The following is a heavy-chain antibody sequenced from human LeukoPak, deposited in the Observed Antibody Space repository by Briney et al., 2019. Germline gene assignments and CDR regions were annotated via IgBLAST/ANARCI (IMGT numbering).Heavy chain of an antibody. CDR1: GFTFSSYN. J-gene: IGHJ4*02. CDR2: ISTNSAFI. D-gene: IGHD4-17*01. Sequence: PGGSLRLSCAASGFTFSSYNMNWVRQAPGKGLERVSSISTNSAFIYYADSVRGRFTISRDNTKNSLYLQMDSLTADDTAVYFCACLRGPSDYWGQGTLVTVSS. V-gene: IGHV3-21*01. CDR3: ACLRGPSDY.